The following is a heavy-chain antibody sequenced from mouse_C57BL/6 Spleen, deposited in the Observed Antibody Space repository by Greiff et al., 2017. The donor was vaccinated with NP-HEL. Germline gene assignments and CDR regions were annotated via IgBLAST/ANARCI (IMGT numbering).Heavy chain of an antibody. CDR3: ARSLYYYGSYYAMDY. D-gene: IGHD1-1*01. Sequence: VKLQESGPELVKPGASVKISCKASGYAFSSSWLNWVKQRPGKGLEWIGRIYPGDGDTNYNGKFKGKATLTADKSSSTAYMQLSSLTSEDSAVYFCARSLYYYGSYYAMDYWGQGTSVTVSS. V-gene: IGHV1-82*01. J-gene: IGHJ4*01. CDR1: GYAFSSSW. CDR2: IYPGDGDT.